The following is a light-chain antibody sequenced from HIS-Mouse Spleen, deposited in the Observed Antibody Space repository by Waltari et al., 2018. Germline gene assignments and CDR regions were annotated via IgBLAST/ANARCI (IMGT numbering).Light chain of an antibody. CDR3: QQYGSSPPYT. J-gene: IGKJ2*01. CDR2: GAS. Sequence: EIVLTQSPGTLSLSPGERATLPCRASQSVRSRYLAWYQQKPGQAPRFLIYGASSRATGIPDRFSGSGSGTDFTLTISRLEPEDFAVYYCQQYGSSPPYTFGQGTKLEIK. V-gene: IGKV3-20*01. CDR1: QSVRSRY.